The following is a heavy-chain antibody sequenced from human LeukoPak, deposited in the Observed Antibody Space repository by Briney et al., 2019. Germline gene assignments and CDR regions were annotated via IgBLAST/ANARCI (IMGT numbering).Heavy chain of an antibody. CDR1: GFTVSSSY. CDR2: IYGGGST. Sequence: GGSLRLSCAASGFTVSSSYMNWVRQAPGKGLEWVSLIYGGGSTYYADSVKGRFTIFRDNSKNTLYLQMNSLRAEDTAVYYCARRGDGGRSFDYWGQGTLVTVSS. CDR3: ARRGDGGRSFDY. V-gene: IGHV3-53*01. D-gene: IGHD4-23*01. J-gene: IGHJ4*02.